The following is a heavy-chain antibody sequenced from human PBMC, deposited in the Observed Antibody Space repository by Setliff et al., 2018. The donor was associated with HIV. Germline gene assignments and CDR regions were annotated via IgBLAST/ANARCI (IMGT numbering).Heavy chain of an antibody. D-gene: IGHD2-15*01. CDR2: IYTSGNT. CDR1: GGSISSGGYY. CDR3: ARDPGYFSGHIFDL. J-gene: IGHJ3*01. Sequence: SETLSLTCTVSGGSISSGGYYWSWIRQPAGKGLEWIGRIYTSGNTNYNPSLKSRVTMSVDTSKKQSSLKLNSVTAADTAVYYCARDPGYFSGHIFDLWGQGTMVTVSS. V-gene: IGHV4-61*02.